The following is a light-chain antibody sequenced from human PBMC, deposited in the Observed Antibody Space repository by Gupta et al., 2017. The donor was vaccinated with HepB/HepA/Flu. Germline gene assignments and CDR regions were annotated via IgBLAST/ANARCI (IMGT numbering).Light chain of an antibody. Sequence: DIQMTQSPSSLSASVGDRVTITCRASQSISSYLSWYKQKPGKAPKLLIYAASSWQSGVPSRFSGSGSGTDLTLTISSRQPEDFATYYCQQSYSNPTITFGQGTXLEIK. CDR2: AAS. CDR3: QQSYSNPTIT. J-gene: IGKJ5*01. V-gene: IGKV1-39*01. CDR1: QSISSY.